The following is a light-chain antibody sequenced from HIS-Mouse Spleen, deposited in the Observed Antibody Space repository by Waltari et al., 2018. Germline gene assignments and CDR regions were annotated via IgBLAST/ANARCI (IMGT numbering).Light chain of an antibody. CDR2: EDN. CDR1: SGSIASNY. V-gene: IGLV6-57*02. J-gene: IGLJ2*01. CDR3: QSYDSSNVV. Sequence: NFMLTQPHSVSESPAKTVTISCTGSSGSIASNYVQCYQQRPGSAPTTVIYEDNQRPSGVPDRFSGSIDSSSNSASLTISGLKTEDEADYYCQSYDSSNVVFGGGTKLTVL.